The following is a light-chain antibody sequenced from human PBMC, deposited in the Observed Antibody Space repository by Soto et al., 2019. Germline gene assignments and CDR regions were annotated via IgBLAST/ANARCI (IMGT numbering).Light chain of an antibody. J-gene: IGKJ1*01. CDR2: AAS. V-gene: IGKV1-9*01. CDR3: QQLNSYPWT. CDR1: QGSRFY. Sequence: DIQLTQSPSFLSAAVGDRVTITCRSSQGSRFYLAWYQQKPGNAPKLLIYAASTLQSGVPSRFSGSGYGKEFTLTISSLQPEDFAAYYCQQLNSYPWTFGQGTKVEIK.